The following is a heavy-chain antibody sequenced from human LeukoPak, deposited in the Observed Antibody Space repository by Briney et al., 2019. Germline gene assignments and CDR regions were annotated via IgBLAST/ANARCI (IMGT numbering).Heavy chain of an antibody. J-gene: IGHJ3*02. V-gene: IGHV1-69*02. CDR3: ARADRGWGAFDI. D-gene: IGHD1-26*01. CDR1: GGTFSSYT. CDR2: IIPILGIA. Sequence: GASVKVSCKASGGTFSSYTISWVRQAPGQGLEWMGRIIPILGIANYAQKFQGRVTITADKSTSTAYMELSSLRSEDTAVYYCARADRGWGAFDIWGQGIMVTVSS.